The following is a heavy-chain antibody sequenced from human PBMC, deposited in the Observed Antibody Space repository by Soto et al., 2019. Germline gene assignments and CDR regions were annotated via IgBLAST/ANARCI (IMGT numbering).Heavy chain of an antibody. J-gene: IGHJ6*02. Sequence: SVKVSCKASGFTFTSSAVQWVRQARGQRLEWIGWIVVGSGNTNYAQKFQERVTITRDMSTSTAYMELSSLRSEDTAVYYCAATKNQGGAFLEWLSYYGMDVWGQGTTVTVSS. CDR2: IVVGSGNT. V-gene: IGHV1-58*01. CDR1: GFTFTSSA. CDR3: AATKNQGGAFLEWLSYYGMDV. D-gene: IGHD3-3*02.